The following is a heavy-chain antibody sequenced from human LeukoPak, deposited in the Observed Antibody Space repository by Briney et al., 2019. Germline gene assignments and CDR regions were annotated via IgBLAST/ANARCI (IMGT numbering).Heavy chain of an antibody. CDR3: ARLGIVPATYYYGMDV. D-gene: IGHD2-2*01. J-gene: IGHJ6*02. CDR1: GGSISSYY. V-gene: IGHV4-59*08. CDR2: IYYSGST. Sequence: ETLSLTCTVSGGSISSYYWSWIRQPPGKGLEWIGYIYYSGSTNYNPSLKSRVTISVDTSKNQFSLKLSSVTAADTAVYYCARLGIVPATYYYGMDVWGQGTTVTVSS.